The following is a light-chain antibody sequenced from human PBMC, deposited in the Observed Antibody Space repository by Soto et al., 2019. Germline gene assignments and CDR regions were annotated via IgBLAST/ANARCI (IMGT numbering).Light chain of an antibody. CDR3: QHTYRTPWT. CDR2: GSS. CDR1: QSVSTY. V-gene: IGKV1-39*01. Sequence: DIQMTQSPSSLSASVVYIFTIAFLAGQSVSTYLNWYQQKPDKAPKLLIYGSSRLQTGVPSRFSGSGSGTDFTLTISSVQPEDFATYFCQHTYRTPWTFGQGTKVDIK. J-gene: IGKJ1*01.